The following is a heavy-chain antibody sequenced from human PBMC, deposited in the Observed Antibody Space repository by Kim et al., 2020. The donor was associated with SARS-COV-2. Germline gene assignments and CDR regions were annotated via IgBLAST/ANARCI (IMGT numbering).Heavy chain of an antibody. J-gene: IGHJ5*02. V-gene: IGHV1-69*01. Sequence: KFQGRVTITADESTSTAYMELSSLRSEDTAVYYCAGTYGSGSYFYNWFDPWGQGTLVTVSS. CDR3: AGTYGSGSYFYNWFDP. D-gene: IGHD3-10*01.